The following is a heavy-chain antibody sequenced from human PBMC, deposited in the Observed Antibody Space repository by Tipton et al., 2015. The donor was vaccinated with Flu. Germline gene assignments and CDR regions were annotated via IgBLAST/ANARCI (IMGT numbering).Heavy chain of an antibody. CDR3: ARDDYSYGYGY. CDR2: IYYSGST. D-gene: IGHD5-18*01. CDR1: GGSISSGGYY. V-gene: IGHV4-31*03. Sequence: TLSLTCTVSGGSISSGGYYWSWIRQQPGKGLEWIGYIYYSGSTYYNPSLKSRVTISVDTSKNQFSLKLSSVTAADTAVYYCARDDYSYGYGYWGQGTLVTVSS. J-gene: IGHJ4*02.